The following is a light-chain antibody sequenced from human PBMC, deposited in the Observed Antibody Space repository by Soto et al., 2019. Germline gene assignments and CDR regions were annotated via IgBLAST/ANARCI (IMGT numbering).Light chain of an antibody. CDR1: SSDVGGYNY. CDR3: CSHAGDNTYV. CDR2: DVS. V-gene: IGLV2-8*01. Sequence: QSALTQPASVSGSPGQSITISCAGTSSDVGGYNYVSWYQQHPGKAPKLMIYDVSNRPSGVPDRFSGSKSGNTASLTVSGLQAEDEADYFCCSHAGDNTYVFGTGTKVTVL. J-gene: IGLJ1*01.